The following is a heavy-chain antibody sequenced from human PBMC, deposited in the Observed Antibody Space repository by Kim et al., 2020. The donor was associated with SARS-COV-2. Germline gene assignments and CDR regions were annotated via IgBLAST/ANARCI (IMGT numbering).Heavy chain of an antibody. V-gene: IGHV3-72*01. D-gene: IGHD2-8*01. J-gene: IGHJ6*02. CDR3: GRGLSTKYIGLGMVV. Sequence: SVKGRFTISRDDSKNSLYLQMNSLTTEDTAVYYCGRGLSTKYIGLGMVVWGQGTTVTVSS.